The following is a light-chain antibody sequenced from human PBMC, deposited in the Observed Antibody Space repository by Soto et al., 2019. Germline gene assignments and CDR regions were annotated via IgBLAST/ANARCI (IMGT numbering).Light chain of an antibody. J-gene: IGKJ2*01. V-gene: IGKV3-15*01. CDR2: GAS. CDR1: QSVRDN. Sequence: ETLLTQSPATLSVSPGERATLSCRASQSVRDNLAWYQQKPGQAPRLLIYGASTRSPGIPDRFSGSGFGTDLVFPLSSLQSEDFAVYYCQQHNDWPPSTFGQGTKLEIK. CDR3: QQHNDWPPST.